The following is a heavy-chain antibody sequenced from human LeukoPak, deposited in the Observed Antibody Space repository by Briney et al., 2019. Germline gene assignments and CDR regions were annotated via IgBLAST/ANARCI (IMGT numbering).Heavy chain of an antibody. Sequence: PSETLSLTCTVSGGSISSSSYYWGWIRQPPGKGLEWIGSIYYSGSTYYNPSLKSRVTISVDTSKNQFSLKLSSVTAADTAVYYSARDVLIAARPSGHYHYYGMDVWGQGTTVTVSS. D-gene: IGHD6-6*01. CDR2: IYYSGST. CDR1: GGSISSSSYY. J-gene: IGHJ6*02. V-gene: IGHV4-39*02. CDR3: ARDVLIAARPSGHYHYYGMDV.